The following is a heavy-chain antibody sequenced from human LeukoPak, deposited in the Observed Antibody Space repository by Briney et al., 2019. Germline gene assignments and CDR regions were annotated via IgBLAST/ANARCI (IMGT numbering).Heavy chain of an antibody. D-gene: IGHD3-22*01. Sequence: GASVKVSCKASGYTFTGYYMHWVRQAPGQGLEWMGWINPNSGGTNYAQKFQGRVTMTRDTSTSTAYMELSRLRSDDTAVYYCAREGMPSGYGPYYYDSSGYYRYYFDYWGQGTLVTVSS. V-gene: IGHV1-2*02. J-gene: IGHJ4*02. CDR2: INPNSGGT. CDR3: AREGMPSGYGPYYYDSSGYYRYYFDY. CDR1: GYTFTGYY.